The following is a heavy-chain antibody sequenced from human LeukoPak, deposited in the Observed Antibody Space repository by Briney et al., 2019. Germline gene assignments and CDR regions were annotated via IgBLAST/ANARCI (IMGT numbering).Heavy chain of an antibody. V-gene: IGHV3-30*18. D-gene: IGHD1-1*01. Sequence: GGSLRLSCAASGFTFSSYSIHWVRQAPGKGLEWVAVISYDGSNKYYADSVKGRFTISRDNSKNTLYLQMNSLTAEDTAIYYCAKATGTLGNWGQGTLVTVSS. CDR2: ISYDGSNK. J-gene: IGHJ4*02. CDR1: GFTFSSYS. CDR3: AKATGTLGN.